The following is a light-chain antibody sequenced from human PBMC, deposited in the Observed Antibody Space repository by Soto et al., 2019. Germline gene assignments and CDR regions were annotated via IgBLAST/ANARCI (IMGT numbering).Light chain of an antibody. Sequence: QSVLTQTPSASGTPGQRVSMSCSGVSSNIGSNSVNWYQQLPGTAPKLLIYTNNQRPSGVPDRFSGSKSGTSASLAISGLQSDDEAHYYCAAWDDSLNGYVFGTGTKLTVL. J-gene: IGLJ1*01. CDR2: TNN. V-gene: IGLV1-44*01. CDR3: AAWDDSLNGYV. CDR1: SSNIGSNS.